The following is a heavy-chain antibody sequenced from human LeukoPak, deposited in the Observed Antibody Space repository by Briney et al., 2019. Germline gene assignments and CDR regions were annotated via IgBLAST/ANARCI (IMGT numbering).Heavy chain of an antibody. D-gene: IGHD6-19*01. CDR3: TTEKQWLVTFDY. CDR2: IKSKTDGGTT. J-gene: IGHJ4*02. Sequence: LGGSLRLSCAASGFTFSSYWMSWVRQAPGKGLEWVGRIKSKTDGGTTDYAAPVKGRFTISRDDSKNTLYLQMNSLKTEDTAVYYCTTEKQWLVTFDYWGQGTLVTVSS. CDR1: GFTFSSYW. V-gene: IGHV3-15*01.